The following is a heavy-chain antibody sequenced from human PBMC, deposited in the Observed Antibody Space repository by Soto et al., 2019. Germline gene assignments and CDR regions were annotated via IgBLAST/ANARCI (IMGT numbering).Heavy chain of an antibody. J-gene: IGHJ5*02. D-gene: IGHD5-12*01. V-gene: IGHV1-18*04. CDR2: ISVHNGHT. CDR1: GYTFTSYG. Sequence: QVQLVQSGTEVKKPGASVKVSCKASGYTFTSYGISWVRQAPGQGLEWMGWISVHNGHTDYAQKFQGRVTMTTDTSTSTAYMELRSLRSDDTAVYYCATSYDSGFDPWGQGTLVNVSS. CDR3: ATSYDSGFDP.